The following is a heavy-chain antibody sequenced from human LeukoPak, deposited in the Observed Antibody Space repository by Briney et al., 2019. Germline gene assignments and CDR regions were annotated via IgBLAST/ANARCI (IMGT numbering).Heavy chain of an antibody. V-gene: IGHV3-23*01. CDR1: GFTFSSYA. CDR3: EKGGATLSWGYYYYYYGMDV. J-gene: IGHJ6*02. CDR2: ISGSGGST. Sequence: PGGSLRLSCAASGFTFSSYAMSWVRQAPGKGLEWVSAISGSGGSTYYADSVKGRFTISRDNSKNTLYLQMNSLRAEDTAVYYCEKGGATLSWGYYYYYYGMDVWGQGTTVTVSS. D-gene: IGHD1-26*01.